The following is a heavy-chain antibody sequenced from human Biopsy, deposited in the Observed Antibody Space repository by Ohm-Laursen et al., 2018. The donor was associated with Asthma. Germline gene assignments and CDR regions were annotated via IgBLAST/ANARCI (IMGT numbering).Heavy chain of an antibody. V-gene: IGHV4-31*03. D-gene: IGHD6-19*01. CDR3: ARDGSSVAGTPYGMDV. Sequence: TLSLTCTVSGGSISSGGYYWSWIRQHPGKGLGWIGYIYYSGSTYYNPSLKSRVTISVDTSKNQFSLKLSSVTAADTAVYYCARDGSSVAGTPYGMDVWGQGTTVTVSS. J-gene: IGHJ6*02. CDR2: IYYSGST. CDR1: GGSISSGGYY.